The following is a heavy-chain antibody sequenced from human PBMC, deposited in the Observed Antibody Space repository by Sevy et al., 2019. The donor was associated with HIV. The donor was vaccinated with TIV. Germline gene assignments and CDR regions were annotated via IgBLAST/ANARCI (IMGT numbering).Heavy chain of an antibody. J-gene: IGHJ4*02. V-gene: IGHV4-39*01. D-gene: IGHD3-9*01. Sequence: SETLSLTCTVSGGSISSSSYFWGWIRQPPGKGLEWIGSIYYTGSTYYNPSLKSRVTISVDTSKNQFSLKLSSVTAADTAVYYCARRLRGYDFLTGYYPTSSDYWGQGTLVTVSS. CDR3: ARRLRGYDFLTGYYPTSSDY. CDR1: GGSISSSSYF. CDR2: IYYTGST.